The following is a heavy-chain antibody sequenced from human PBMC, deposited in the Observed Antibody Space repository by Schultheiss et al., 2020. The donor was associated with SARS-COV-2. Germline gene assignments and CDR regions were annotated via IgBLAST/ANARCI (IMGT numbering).Heavy chain of an antibody. CDR2: IYPGDSDT. V-gene: IGHV5-51*01. CDR1: GYSFATYW. D-gene: IGHD1-14*01. CDR3: ARSRKLSWFDP. J-gene: IGHJ5*02. Sequence: GGSLRLSCKGSGYSFATYWIAWVRQTPGRGLELMGIIYPGDSDTRYSPSFQGQVTISADKSISTAYLQWSSLKASDTAMYYCARSRKLSWFDPWGQGTLVTVSS.